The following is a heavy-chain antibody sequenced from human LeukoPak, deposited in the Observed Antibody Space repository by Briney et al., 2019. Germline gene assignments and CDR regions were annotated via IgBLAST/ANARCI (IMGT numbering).Heavy chain of an antibody. D-gene: IGHD1-26*01. CDR3: ARDRKVGATYDLDY. J-gene: IGHJ4*02. Sequence: GGSLRLSCAASGFTFSSYAMHWVRQAPGKGLEYVSAISSNGGSTYYANSVKGRFTISRDNSKNTLYLQMGSLRAEDMAVYYCARDRKVGATYDLDYWGQGTLVTVSS. CDR2: ISSNGGST. CDR1: GFTFSSYA. V-gene: IGHV3-64*01.